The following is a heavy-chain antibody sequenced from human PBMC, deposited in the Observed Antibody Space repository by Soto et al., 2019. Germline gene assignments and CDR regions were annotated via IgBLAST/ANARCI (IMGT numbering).Heavy chain of an antibody. V-gene: IGHV3-23*01. CDR1: GFTFSSYA. J-gene: IGHJ4*02. CDR2: ISGSGGST. Sequence: GGSLRLSCAASGFTFSSYAMSWVRQAPGKGLEWVSAISGSGGSTYYADSVKGRFTISRDNSKNTLYLQMNSLRAEDTAVYYCANTGSGTPGFDYWGQGTLVTVSS. D-gene: IGHD3-10*01. CDR3: ANTGSGTPGFDY.